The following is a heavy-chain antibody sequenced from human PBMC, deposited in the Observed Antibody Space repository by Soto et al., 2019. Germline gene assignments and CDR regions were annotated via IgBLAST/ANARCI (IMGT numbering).Heavy chain of an antibody. CDR1: GGSISSSSYY. Sequence: SETLSLTCTVSGGSISSSSYYWGWIRQPPGKGLEWIGSIYYSGSTYYNPSLKSRVTISVDTSKNQFSLKLSSVTAADTAVYYCAKIAWGEAGTDDFDYWGQGTLVTVSS. J-gene: IGHJ4*02. V-gene: IGHV4-39*01. CDR2: IYYSGST. D-gene: IGHD6-13*01. CDR3: AKIAWGEAGTDDFDY.